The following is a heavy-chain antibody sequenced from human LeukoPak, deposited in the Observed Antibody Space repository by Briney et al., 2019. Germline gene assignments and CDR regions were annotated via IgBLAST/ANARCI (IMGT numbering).Heavy chain of an antibody. J-gene: IGHJ3*02. V-gene: IGHV4-61*01. Sequence: SETLSLTCTVSGXSVSSGSDYWSWIRQPPGKGLEWIGYIYYSGSTKYKPSLKSRVTISVDTSKNQFSLKLSSVTAADTAVYYCAVVVVPAADSVAFDIWGQGTMVTVSS. CDR1: GXSVSSGSDY. CDR3: AVVVVPAADSVAFDI. CDR2: IYYSGST. D-gene: IGHD2-2*01.